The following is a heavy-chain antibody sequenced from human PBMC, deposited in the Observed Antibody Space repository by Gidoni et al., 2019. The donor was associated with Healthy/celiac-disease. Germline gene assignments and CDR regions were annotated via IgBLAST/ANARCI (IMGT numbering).Heavy chain of an antibody. CDR3: AKVQSGEYS. D-gene: IGHD3-10*01. V-gene: IGHV3-23*01. CDR1: GFTFISYG. J-gene: IGHJ4*02. Sequence: EVQLLASGGGLVQPGGSLILSCAASGFTFISYGMSWVRQVPGKGLELVSAIIGSGGSTYYAESVKVRFTISRDNSKNTLYLQMNSLRAEDTAVYYCAKVQSGEYSWGQGTLVTVSS. CDR2: IIGSGGST.